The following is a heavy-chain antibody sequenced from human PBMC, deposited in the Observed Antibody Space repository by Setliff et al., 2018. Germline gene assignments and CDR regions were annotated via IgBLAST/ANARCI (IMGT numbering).Heavy chain of an antibody. CDR3: ARSNYDILTRNWFDP. D-gene: IGHD3-9*01. CDR2: ISAYNGNT. Sequence: ASVKVSCKASGGTFSSYAISWVRQAPGQGLEWMGWISAYNGNTNYAQKLQGRVTMTTDTSTSTAYMELSRLRSDDTAVYYCARSNYDILTRNWFDPWGQGTLVTVSS. CDR1: GGTFSSYA. V-gene: IGHV1-18*01. J-gene: IGHJ5*02.